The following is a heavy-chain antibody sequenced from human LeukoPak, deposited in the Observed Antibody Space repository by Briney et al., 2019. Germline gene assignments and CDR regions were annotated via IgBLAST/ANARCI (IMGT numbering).Heavy chain of an antibody. J-gene: IGHJ4*02. CDR2: ISGSGGST. D-gene: IGHD2-15*01. CDR3: AKELCSGGSCYRGIFGY. CDR1: GFTFSSYA. V-gene: IGHV3-23*01. Sequence: GGSLRLSCAASGFTFSSYAMSWVRQAPGKGLEWVSAISGSGGSTYYADSVKGRFTISRDNSKNTLYLQMNSLRAEDTAVYYCAKELCSGGSCYRGIFGYWGQGTLVTVSS.